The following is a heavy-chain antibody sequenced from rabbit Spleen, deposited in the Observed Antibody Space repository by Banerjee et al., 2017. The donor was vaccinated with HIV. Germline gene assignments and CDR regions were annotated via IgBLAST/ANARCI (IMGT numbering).Heavy chain of an antibody. CDR2: IVPIFGVT. V-gene: IGHV1S47*01. D-gene: IGHD6-1*01. CDR1: AFDFSSGG. CDR3: VREAGYGGYGDANL. J-gene: IGHJ4*01. Sequence: QDHLVESGGGLVQPGGSLKLSCKASAFDFSSGGVSWVRQAPGKGLEWIGYIVPIFGVTYFADWVNGRFTISSHNAQNTLYLQLNSLTAADTATYFCVREAGYGGYGDANLWGQGTLVTVS.